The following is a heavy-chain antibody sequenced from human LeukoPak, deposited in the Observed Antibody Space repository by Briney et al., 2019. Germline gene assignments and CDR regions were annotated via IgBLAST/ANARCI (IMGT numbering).Heavy chain of an antibody. V-gene: IGHV3-15*01. Sequence: GGSLRLSCAASGFTFSNAWMSWVRQAPGKGLEWVGRIKSRTDGGTTDYAAPVKGRFTISRDDSKNTLYLQMNSLKTEDTAVYYCTTDLDVRDGYNWKGYFDYWGQGTLVTVSS. D-gene: IGHD5-24*01. CDR2: IKSRTDGGTT. CDR3: TTDLDVRDGYNWKGYFDY. CDR1: GFTFSNAW. J-gene: IGHJ4*02.